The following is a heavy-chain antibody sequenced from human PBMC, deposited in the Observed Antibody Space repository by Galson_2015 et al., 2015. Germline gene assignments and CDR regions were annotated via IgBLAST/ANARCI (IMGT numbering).Heavy chain of an antibody. Sequence: QSGAEVKKPGESLKISCKGSGYSFTSYWIGWVRQMPGKGLEWMGIIYPGDSDTRYSPSFQGQVTISADKSISTAYLQWSSLKASDTAMYYCARLRGSSGWDTTYYGMDVWGQGTTVTVSS. CDR1: GYSFTSYW. CDR3: ARLRGSSGWDTTYYGMDV. D-gene: IGHD6-19*01. V-gene: IGHV5-51*03. J-gene: IGHJ6*02. CDR2: IYPGDSDT.